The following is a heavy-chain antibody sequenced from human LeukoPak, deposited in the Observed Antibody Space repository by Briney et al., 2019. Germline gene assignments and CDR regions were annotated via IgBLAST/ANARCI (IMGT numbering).Heavy chain of an antibody. D-gene: IGHD6-13*01. CDR2: IDYSGRT. CDR1: SGSISSSTSY. CDR3: ARHPGITAAGTGFDI. V-gene: IGHV4-39*01. Sequence: SETLSLTRTASSGSISSSTSYWGWLRQPPGKGLEWIGSIDYSGRTYYNPSLKSRLTISVDTSKNQFSLKLSSVTAADTAVYYCARHPGITAAGTGFDIWGQGTMVTVSS. J-gene: IGHJ3*02.